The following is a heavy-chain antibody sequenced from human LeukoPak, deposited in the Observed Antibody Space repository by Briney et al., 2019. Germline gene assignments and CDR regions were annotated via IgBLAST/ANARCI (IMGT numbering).Heavy chain of an antibody. Sequence: GASVKVSCKVSGYTLTELSMHWVRQAPGKGLEWMGGFDPEDGETIYAQKFQGRVTMTEDTSTDTAYMELSSLRSEDTAVYYCARDPGSYYYGSGSYYYYMDVWAKGPRSPSP. CDR1: GYTLTELS. J-gene: IGHJ6*03. D-gene: IGHD3-10*01. CDR3: ARDPGSYYYGSGSYYYYMDV. V-gene: IGHV1-24*01. CDR2: FDPEDGET.